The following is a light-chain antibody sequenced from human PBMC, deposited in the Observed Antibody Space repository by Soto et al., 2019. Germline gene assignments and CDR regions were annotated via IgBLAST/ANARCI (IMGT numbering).Light chain of an antibody. CDR1: SSDVGDYDY. J-gene: IGLJ2*01. CDR2: EVT. V-gene: IGLV2-8*01. CDR3: SSYAGGNNLL. Sequence: QSALTQPPSASWSPGQSVTISCTGTSSDVGDYDYVSWYQQHPGKVTKLIIYEVTKRPSGVPDRFTGSKSGNTASLTVSGLQAEDEADYYCSSYAGGNNLLFGGGTKVTVL.